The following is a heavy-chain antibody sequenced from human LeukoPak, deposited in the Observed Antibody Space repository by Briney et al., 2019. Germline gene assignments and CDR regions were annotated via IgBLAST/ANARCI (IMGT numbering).Heavy chain of an antibody. Sequence: GGSLRLSCAASGFTFSSYWMSLVRQAPGKGLEWVANIKQGGSEKYYVDSVKGRFTISRDNAKNSLYLQMNSLRAEDTAVYYCAREGYPPFYGMDVWGQGTTVTVSS. CDR2: IKQGGSEK. CDR3: AREGYPPFYGMDV. CDR1: GFTFSSYW. V-gene: IGHV3-7*01. J-gene: IGHJ6*02. D-gene: IGHD2-2*01.